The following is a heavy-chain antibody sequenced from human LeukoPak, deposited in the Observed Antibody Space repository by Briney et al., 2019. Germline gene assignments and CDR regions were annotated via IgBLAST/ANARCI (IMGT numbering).Heavy chain of an antibody. CDR1: GYTLTELS. V-gene: IGHV1-24*01. CDR3: ATTPLVPAANPPGY. J-gene: IGHJ4*02. CDR2: FDPEDGET. D-gene: IGHD2-2*01. Sequence: ASVKVSCKVSGYTLTELSMHWVRQAPGKGLGWMGGFDPEDGETIYAQKFQGRVTMTEDTSTDTAYMELSSLRSEDTAVYYCATTPLVPAANPPGYWGQGTLVTVSS.